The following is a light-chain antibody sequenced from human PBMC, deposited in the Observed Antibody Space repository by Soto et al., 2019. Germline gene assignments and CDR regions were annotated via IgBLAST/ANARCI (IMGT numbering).Light chain of an antibody. CDR1: QDISNY. CDR3: QQYDKLPFT. J-gene: IGKJ3*01. Sequence: DIQMTQSPSSLSASVGDRVTITCQASQDISNYLNWYQQKPGKAPKLLIYDASNLETGVQSRFSGSGSGTDFTFTISSLQPEDIATYYCQQYDKLPFTFGPGTKVDIK. CDR2: DAS. V-gene: IGKV1-33*01.